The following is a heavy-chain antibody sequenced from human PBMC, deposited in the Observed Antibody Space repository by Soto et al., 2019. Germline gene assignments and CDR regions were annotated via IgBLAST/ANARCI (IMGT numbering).Heavy chain of an antibody. V-gene: IGHV4-31*03. CDR1: GGSISSGGYY. CDR3: ARDTPYARRAFDI. J-gene: IGHJ3*02. Sequence: PSETLSLTCTVSGGSISSGGYYWSWIRQHPGKGLEWIGYIYYSGSTYYNPSLKSRVTISVDTSKNQFSLKLSSVTAADTAVYYCARDTPYARRAFDIWGQGTMVTVSS. CDR2: IYYSGST. D-gene: IGHD4-17*01.